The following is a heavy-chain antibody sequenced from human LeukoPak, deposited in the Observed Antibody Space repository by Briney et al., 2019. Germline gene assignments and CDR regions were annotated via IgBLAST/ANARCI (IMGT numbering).Heavy chain of an antibody. J-gene: IGHJ4*02. Sequence: GGSLRLSSSASRFTFSDYDMNWIRQAPGKGREWISPISGRSSHTYYGDSVKGRFSISRDNAKNLLYLQMSGLGAEDTAVYYCGRAFPPLRTSSAGDLWGQGTLVTVSS. CDR1: RFTFSDYD. V-gene: IGHV3-21*06. CDR2: ISGRSSHT. CDR3: GRAFPPLRTSSAGDL. D-gene: IGHD3-16*01.